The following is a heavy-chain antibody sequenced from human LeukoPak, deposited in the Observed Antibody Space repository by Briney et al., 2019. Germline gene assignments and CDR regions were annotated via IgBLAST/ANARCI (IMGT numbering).Heavy chain of an antibody. CDR3: AREVSQQWLGPDAFDI. V-gene: IGHV3-21*01. CDR2: ISSSSSYI. D-gene: IGHD6-19*01. CDR1: GFTFSSYE. J-gene: IGHJ3*02. Sequence: PGGSLRLPCAASGFTFSSYEMNWVRQAPGKGLEWVSSISSSSSYIYYADSVKGRFTISRDNAKNSLYLQMNSLRAGDTAAYYCAREVSQQWLGPDAFDIWGQGTMVTVSS.